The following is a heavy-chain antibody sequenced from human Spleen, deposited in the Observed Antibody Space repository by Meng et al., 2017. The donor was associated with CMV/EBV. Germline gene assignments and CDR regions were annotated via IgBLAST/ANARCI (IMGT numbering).Heavy chain of an antibody. J-gene: IGHJ3*02. D-gene: IGHD2-8*01. Sequence: GGSLRLSCAASRFTFSNYWMTWVRQAPGKGLEWLANIKHDGGETYYAASVKGRFTISRDNAKKSLFLQMNSLGADDTAVYYCATYCTDTVCRAFDIWGHGTLVTVSS. V-gene: IGHV3-7*01. CDR3: ATYCTDTVCRAFDI. CDR1: RFTFSNYW. CDR2: IKHDGGET.